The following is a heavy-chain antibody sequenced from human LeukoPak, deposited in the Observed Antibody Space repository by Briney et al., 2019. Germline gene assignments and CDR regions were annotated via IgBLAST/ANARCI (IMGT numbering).Heavy chain of an antibody. D-gene: IGHD6-19*01. J-gene: IGHJ4*02. CDR3: ARLNSSGWYDAYYFDY. CDR2: IYYSGST. CDR1: GGSISSSSYY. Sequence: SETLSLTCTVSGGSISSSSYYWGWIRQPPGKGLEWIGSIYYSGSTYYNPSLKSRVTISVDTSENQFSLKLSSVTAADTAVYYCARLNSSGWYDAYYFDYWGQGTLVTVSS. V-gene: IGHV4-39*01.